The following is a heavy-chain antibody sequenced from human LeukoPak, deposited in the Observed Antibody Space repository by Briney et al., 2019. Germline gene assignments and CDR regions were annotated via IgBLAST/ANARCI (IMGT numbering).Heavy chain of an antibody. CDR1: GGSISSYY. Sequence: SETLSLTCTVSGGSISSYYWSWIQQPPGKGLEWIAYIYYSGSTNSNPSLKSRVTISVDTSKNQFSLKLSSVTAADTAVYYCARGRYYFDYWGQGTLVTVSS. J-gene: IGHJ4*02. CDR3: ARGRYYFDY. D-gene: IGHD3-10*01. CDR2: IYYSGST. V-gene: IGHV4-59*01.